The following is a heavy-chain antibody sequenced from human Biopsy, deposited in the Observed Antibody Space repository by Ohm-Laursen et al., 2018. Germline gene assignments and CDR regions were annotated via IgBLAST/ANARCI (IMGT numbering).Heavy chain of an antibody. CDR1: GYTFTDDQ. V-gene: IGHV1-2*06. J-gene: IGHJ5*02. CDR3: SREQHYYSA. Sequence: ASVKVSCKTTGYTFTDDQIHWVREAPGQGLEWMGLVNPKKGDTRYAQKFQGRVTMTSDVSVATAYMELTGLTSDDTAVYFCSREQHYYSAWGQGTLVTVSP. D-gene: IGHD2-21*02. CDR2: VNPKKGDT.